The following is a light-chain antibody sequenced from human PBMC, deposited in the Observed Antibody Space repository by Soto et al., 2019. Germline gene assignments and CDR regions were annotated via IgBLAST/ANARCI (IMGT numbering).Light chain of an antibody. CDR3: QQYGSSGT. CDR1: QSVKTN. J-gene: IGKJ1*01. V-gene: IGKV3-20*01. CDR2: GAS. Sequence: VLTQSPATLSLSPGERATLSCRASQSVKTNLAWYQQEPGQAPRLLIYGASTRATGISARFSGSGSGTDFTLTISRLEPEDFAVYYCQQYGSSGTFGQGTKVDIK.